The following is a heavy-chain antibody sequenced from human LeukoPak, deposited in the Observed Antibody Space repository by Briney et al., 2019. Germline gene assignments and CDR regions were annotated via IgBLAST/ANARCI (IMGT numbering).Heavy chain of an antibody. Sequence: SETLSLTCAVYGGSFSGYYWSWIRQPPGKGLEWIGEINHSGSTNYNPSLKSRVTISVDTSKNQFSLKLSSVTAADTAVYYRARVPLGILRHPGNAFDIWGQGTMVTVSS. J-gene: IGHJ3*02. CDR2: INHSGST. V-gene: IGHV4-34*01. CDR1: GGSFSGYY. CDR3: ARVPLGILRHPGNAFDI. D-gene: IGHD4-17*01.